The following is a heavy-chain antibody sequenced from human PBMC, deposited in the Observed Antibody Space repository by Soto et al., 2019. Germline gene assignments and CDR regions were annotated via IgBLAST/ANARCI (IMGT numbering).Heavy chain of an antibody. V-gene: IGHV3-23*01. J-gene: IGHJ6*02. CDR3: AKFHSSDFLTGFRLKDV. CDR1: GFTFSSYA. CDR2: ISGGGDTT. Sequence: EVQLLESGGGLVQPGGSLRLSCAASGFTFSSYAMSWVRQAPGKRLEWISGISGGGDTTYHADSEKGRFTISRDNSKNTVHLQMNSVRVEDTAVYYCAKFHSSDFLTGFRLKDVWGQGTTVTVSS. D-gene: IGHD3-9*01.